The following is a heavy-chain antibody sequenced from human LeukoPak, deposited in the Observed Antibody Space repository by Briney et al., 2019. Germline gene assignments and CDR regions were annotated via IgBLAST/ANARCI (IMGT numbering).Heavy chain of an antibody. D-gene: IGHD3-10*01. CDR3: ARGKPHYGSGSYYKSSAYYYMDV. CDR1: GYTFTDYY. J-gene: IGHJ6*03. CDR2: INPNSGGT. V-gene: IGHV1-2*02. Sequence: ASVKVSCKASGYTFTDYYMHWVRQAPGQGLEWMGWINPNSGGTNYAQKFQGRVTMTRDTSISTAYMELSRLRSDDTAVYYCARGKPHYGSGSYYKSSAYYYMDVWGKGTTVTVSS.